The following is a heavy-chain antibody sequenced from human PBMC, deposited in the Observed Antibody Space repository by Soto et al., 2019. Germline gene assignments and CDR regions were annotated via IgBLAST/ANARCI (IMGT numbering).Heavy chain of an antibody. V-gene: IGHV3-30-3*01. D-gene: IGHD2-15*01. Sequence: GGSLRLSCAASGFTFSSYAMHWVRQAPGKGLEWVAVISYDGSNKYYADSVKGRFTISRDNSKNTLYLQMNSLRAEDTAVYYCARHVGVVVVAAALDYWGQGTLVTVSS. CDR2: ISYDGSNK. CDR1: GFTFSSYA. CDR3: ARHVGVVVVAAALDY. J-gene: IGHJ4*02.